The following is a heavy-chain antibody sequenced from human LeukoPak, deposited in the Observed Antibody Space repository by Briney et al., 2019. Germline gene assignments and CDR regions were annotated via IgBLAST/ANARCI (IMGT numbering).Heavy chain of an antibody. D-gene: IGHD4-17*01. V-gene: IGHV1-69*05. Sequence: SVKVSCKASGGTFSSYAISWVRQAPGQGLEWMGGIIPIFGTANYAQKLQGRVTMTTDTSTSTAYMELRSLRSDDTAVYYCERSRPGDYEGYWGQGTLVTVSS. CDR3: ERSRPGDYEGY. CDR2: IIPIFGTA. CDR1: GGTFSSYA. J-gene: IGHJ4*02.